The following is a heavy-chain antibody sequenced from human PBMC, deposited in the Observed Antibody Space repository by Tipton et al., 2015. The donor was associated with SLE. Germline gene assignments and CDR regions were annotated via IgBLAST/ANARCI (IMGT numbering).Heavy chain of an antibody. D-gene: IGHD7-27*01. V-gene: IGHV4-31*03. Sequence: TLSLTCSVSGDSVNSGGYYWNWIRQHPAKGLEWIAYIYYSGSTYYHPSLKSRLTISLDTSKNQFSLKLSSVTAADTAVYYCARGTWGKGGFDPWDQGTLVTVSS. CDR3: ARGTWGKGGFDP. CDR2: IYYSGST. CDR1: GDSVNSGGYY. J-gene: IGHJ5*02.